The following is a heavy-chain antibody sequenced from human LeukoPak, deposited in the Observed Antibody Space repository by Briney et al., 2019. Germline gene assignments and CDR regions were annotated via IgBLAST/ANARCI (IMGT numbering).Heavy chain of an antibody. CDR3: ARAPVLRFLEWFNWFDP. J-gene: IGHJ5*02. Sequence: PGGSLRLSCAASGFTFSDYYMSWIRQAPGKGLEWVSYISSSGSTIYYADSVKGRFTISRDNAKNSLYLQMNSLRAEDTAVYYCARAPVLRFLEWFNWFDPWGQGTLVTVSS. V-gene: IGHV3-11*04. D-gene: IGHD3-3*01. CDR2: ISSSGSTI. CDR1: GFTFSDYY.